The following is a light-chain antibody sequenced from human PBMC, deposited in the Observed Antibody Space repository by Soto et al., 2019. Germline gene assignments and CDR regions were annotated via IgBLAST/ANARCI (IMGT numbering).Light chain of an antibody. J-gene: IGKJ2*01. CDR1: QTISTY. CDR2: AAS. Sequence: DIQMNQSPSSLASSVGDRVTITFRASQTISTYLNWYQQNPGKAPKLLIYAASTLQSGVPSRFSGSGSGTDFTLTISSLQPEDFATYYCQQSHGIPYTFGQGTKLEIK. CDR3: QQSHGIPYT. V-gene: IGKV1-39*01.